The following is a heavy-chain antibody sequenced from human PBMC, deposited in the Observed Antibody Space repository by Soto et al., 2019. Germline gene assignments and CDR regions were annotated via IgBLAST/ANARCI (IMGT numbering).Heavy chain of an antibody. J-gene: IGHJ4*02. CDR2: ISYDGSNK. V-gene: IGHV3-30*18. CDR3: AKDLGVVVTAIPDY. D-gene: IGHD2-21*02. CDR1: GFTFSSYG. Sequence: GGSLRLSCAASGFTFSSYGMHWVRQAPGKGLEWVAVISYDGSNKYYADSVKGRFTISRDNSKNTLYLQMNSLRAEDTAVYYCAKDLGVVVTAIPDYWGQGTLVTVSS.